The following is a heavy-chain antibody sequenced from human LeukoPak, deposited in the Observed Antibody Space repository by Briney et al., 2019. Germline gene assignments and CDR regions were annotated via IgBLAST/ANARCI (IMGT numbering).Heavy chain of an antibody. CDR1: GASFSGYY. CDR2: INHRGNT. J-gene: IGHJ4*02. D-gene: IGHD4-17*01. V-gene: IGHV4-34*01. CDR3: ARGDATSVTRFRPRPYLDY. Sequence: SETLSLTCAVYGASFSGYYWNWIRQPPGKGLEWIGEINHRGNTNYNPSLKSRVTMSVDTSKSQLSLELTSVTAADTALYYCARGDATSVTRFRPRPYLDYWGQGTQVTVSS.